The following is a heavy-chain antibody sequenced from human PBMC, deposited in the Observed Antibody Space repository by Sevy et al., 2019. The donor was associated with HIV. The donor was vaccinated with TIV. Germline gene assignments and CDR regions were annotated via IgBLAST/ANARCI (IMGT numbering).Heavy chain of an antibody. V-gene: IGHV3-23*01. CDR2: ISGSGGST. CDR3: ATRHHIVVVTAIFAEYFQH. Sequence: GGSLRFSCAASGFTFSSYAMSWVRQAPGKGLEWVSAISGSGGSTYYADSVKGRFTISRDNSKNTLYLQMNSLRAEDTAVYYCATRHHIVVVTAIFAEYFQHWGQGTLVTVSS. CDR1: GFTFSSYA. D-gene: IGHD2-21*02. J-gene: IGHJ1*01.